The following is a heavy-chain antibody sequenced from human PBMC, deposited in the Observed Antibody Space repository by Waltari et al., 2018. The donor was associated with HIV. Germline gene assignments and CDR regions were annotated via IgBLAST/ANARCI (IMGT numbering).Heavy chain of an antibody. CDR1: GLTFSGYS. V-gene: IGHV3-48*01. D-gene: IGHD3-22*01. J-gene: IGHJ4*02. CDR2: ISSSSSTI. CDR3: ANMGGYYYDSSGYYYDFDY. Sequence: EVQLVESGGGLVQPGGSLRLSCAASGLTFSGYSLNWVGQAPGKVLEWVSYISSSSSTIYYADSVKGRFTISRDNAKNSLYLQMNSLRAEDTAVYYCANMGGYYYDSSGYYYDFDYWGQGTLVTVSS.